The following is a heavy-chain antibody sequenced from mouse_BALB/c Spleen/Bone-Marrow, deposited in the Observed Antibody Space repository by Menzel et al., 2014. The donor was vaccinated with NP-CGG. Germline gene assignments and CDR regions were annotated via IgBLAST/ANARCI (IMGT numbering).Heavy chain of an antibody. J-gene: IGHJ3*01. D-gene: IGHD1-1*01. Sequence: EVKLMDSGWGVVKPGLSLKLPCATSGFTLSDYYMYWVRQTPEKRLEWVAYISNVGGSTYYPDTVKGRFTISRDNAKNTLYLQMGRLKSEDTAMYYCARHNYFESWFACWGQGTLVTVSA. CDR2: ISNVGGST. CDR1: GFTLSDYY. V-gene: IGHV5-12*02. CDR3: ARHNYFESWFAC.